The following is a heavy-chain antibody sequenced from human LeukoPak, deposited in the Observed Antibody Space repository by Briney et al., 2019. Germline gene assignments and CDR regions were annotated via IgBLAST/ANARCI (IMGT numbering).Heavy chain of an antibody. D-gene: IGHD2-21*01. J-gene: IGHJ3*01. CDR2: IYHSGST. Sequence: ASGTLSLTCAVSGGSISSSNWWSWVRQPPGKGLEWIGEIYHSGSTNYNPSLKSRVTIPVDTSKNQFSLKLNSMTAADTAVYYCARLNHLGLFSDFDFWGQGTMVTVSS. CDR3: ARLNHLGLFSDFDF. V-gene: IGHV4-4*02. CDR1: GGSISSSNW.